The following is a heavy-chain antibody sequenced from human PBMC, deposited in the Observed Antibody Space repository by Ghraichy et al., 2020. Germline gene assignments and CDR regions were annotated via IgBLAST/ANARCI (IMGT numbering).Heavy chain of an antibody. CDR1: GGSISSYY. J-gene: IGHJ4*02. D-gene: IGHD3-10*01. V-gene: IGHV4-59*01. Sequence: SQTLSLTCTVSGGSISSYYWSWIRQPPGKGLEWIGYIYYSGSTNYNPSLKSRVTISVDTSKNQFSLKLSSVTAADTAVYYCARQDSYYYGSGSLDYWGQGTLVTVSS. CDR2: IYYSGST. CDR3: ARQDSYYYGSGSLDY.